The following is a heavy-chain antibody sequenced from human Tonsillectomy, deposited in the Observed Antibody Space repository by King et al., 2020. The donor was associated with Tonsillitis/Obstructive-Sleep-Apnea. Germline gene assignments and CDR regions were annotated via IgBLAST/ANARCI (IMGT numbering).Heavy chain of an antibody. CDR1: GFTVRSNY. Sequence: VQLVESGGGLIQPGGSLRLSCAASGFTVRSNYMSWVRQDPGKGLEWVSVIYSGGSTYYAVSVKGRFTISRDNSKNTLYLQMNSLRAEDTAVYYCARGHYYGSGSFPFDYWGQGTLVTVSS. CDR2: IYSGGST. J-gene: IGHJ4*02. CDR3: ARGHYYGSGSFPFDY. D-gene: IGHD3-10*01. V-gene: IGHV3-53*01.